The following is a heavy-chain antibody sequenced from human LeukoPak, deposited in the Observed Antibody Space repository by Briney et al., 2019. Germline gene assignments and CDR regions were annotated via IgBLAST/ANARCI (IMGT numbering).Heavy chain of an antibody. D-gene: IGHD2-15*01. V-gene: IGHV1-18*01. J-gene: IGHJ3*02. CDR2: IIAYNGNT. CDR3: ARVRYSGDAFDI. Sequence: ASVKVSCKASGYTFTSYGISWVRQAPGQGLEWMGWIIAYNGNTNYAQKFQVRVTMTTDTSTSTAYMELRSLRSDDTAVYYCARVRYSGDAFDIWGRGTMVTVSS. CDR1: GYTFTSYG.